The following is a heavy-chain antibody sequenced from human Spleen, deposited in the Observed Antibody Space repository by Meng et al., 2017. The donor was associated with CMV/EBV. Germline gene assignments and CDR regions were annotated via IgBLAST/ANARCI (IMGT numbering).Heavy chain of an antibody. CDR3: ARDRATTSSDAYFDF. D-gene: IGHD6-6*01. J-gene: IGHJ4*02. Sequence: SNYTFTNNYLQWVRQAPGQGLEWLGEINPSGGRTNVAQRFRGRVTITADTSTSTVYMQLTSLRSDDTAVYYCARDRATTSSDAYFDFWGQGSLVTVSS. V-gene: IGHV1-46*01. CDR2: INPSGGRT. CDR1: NYTFTNNY.